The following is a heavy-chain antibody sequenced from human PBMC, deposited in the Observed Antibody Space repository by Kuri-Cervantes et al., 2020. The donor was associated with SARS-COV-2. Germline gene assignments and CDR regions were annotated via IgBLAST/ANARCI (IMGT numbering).Heavy chain of an antibody. CDR3: TAGISTPTHLWYFDL. CDR1: GGTFSGSA. Sequence: KVSCKASGGTFSGSAMHWVRQVSGKGLEWVGRIKRKVNDYATDYAESVKGRFTISRDDSKNTAYLQMTSLKTEDTAVYYCTAGISTPTHLWYFDLWGRGALVTVSS. J-gene: IGHJ2*01. D-gene: IGHD6-6*01. V-gene: IGHV3-73*01. CDR2: IKRKVNDYAT.